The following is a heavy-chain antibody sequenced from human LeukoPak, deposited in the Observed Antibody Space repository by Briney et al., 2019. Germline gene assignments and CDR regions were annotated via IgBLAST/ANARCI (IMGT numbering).Heavy chain of an antibody. CDR2: IYSGGST. V-gene: IGHV3-53*01. Sequence: GGSLRLSXAASGFIVSSNYMSWVRQAPGKGLEWVSVIYSGGSTYYADSVKGRFTISRDNSKNTLYLQMNSLRVEDTAVYYCARARGYSYGCDYWGQGTLVTVSS. J-gene: IGHJ4*02. CDR1: GFIVSSNY. CDR3: ARARGYSYGCDY. D-gene: IGHD5-18*01.